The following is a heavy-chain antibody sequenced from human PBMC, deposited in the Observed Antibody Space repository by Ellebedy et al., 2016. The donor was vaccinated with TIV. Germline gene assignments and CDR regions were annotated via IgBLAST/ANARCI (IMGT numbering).Heavy chain of an antibody. V-gene: IGHV1-18*04. CDR3: ERGEVLLDY. D-gene: IGHD1-26*01. CDR2: ICAYNGNT. J-gene: IGHJ4*02. Sequence: AASVKVSCKASGYTFPSYCISWARQAPGQGLAWMGWICAYNGNTHYVQKLQGRVTITTDTSTRTAYMELTSLRSEETVVYYCERGEVLLDYWGQGTLVTVSS. CDR1: GYTFPSYC.